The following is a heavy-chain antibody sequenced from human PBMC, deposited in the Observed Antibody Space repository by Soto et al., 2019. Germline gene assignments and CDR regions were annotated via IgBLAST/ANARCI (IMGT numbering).Heavy chain of an antibody. CDR3: ASLSRDTTYYFDY. V-gene: IGHV4-39*01. CDR1: GGSISSSSYY. CDR2: IYYSGST. J-gene: IGHJ4*02. D-gene: IGHD4-17*01. Sequence: QLQLQESGPGLVKPSETLSLTCTVSGGSISSSSYYWGWIRQPPGKGLEWIGSIYYSGSTYYNPSLKSRVTISVDTSKSQFSLKLSSVTAADTAVYYCASLSRDTTYYFDYWGQGTLVTVSS.